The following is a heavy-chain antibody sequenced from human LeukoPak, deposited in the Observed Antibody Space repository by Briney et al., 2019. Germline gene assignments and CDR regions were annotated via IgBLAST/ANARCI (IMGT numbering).Heavy chain of an antibody. J-gene: IGHJ4*02. D-gene: IGHD6-13*01. CDR3: ARGPSIAAAGTYY. CDR2: INPNSGGT. CDR1: GYTFTGYY. Sequence: ASVKVSCKASGYTFTGYYMHWVRQAPGQGLEWVGWINPNSGGTNYAQKFQGRVTMTRDTSISTAYMELSRLRSDDTAVYYCARGPSIAAAGTYYWGQGTLVTVSS. V-gene: IGHV1-2*02.